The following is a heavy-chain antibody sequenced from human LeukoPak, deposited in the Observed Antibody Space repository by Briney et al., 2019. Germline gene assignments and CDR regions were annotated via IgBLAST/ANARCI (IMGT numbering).Heavy chain of an antibody. J-gene: IGHJ4*02. V-gene: IGHV3-49*05. CDR1: GFTFGDYA. D-gene: IGHD3-3*01. CDR3: SIQSRPGFFFDH. CDR2: IISKSYGGTT. Sequence: KSGGSLRLSCTASGFTFGDYAMSWFRQAPGKGLEWVGFIISKSYGGTTEYAASVKGRFTISRDDAKSIAYLQMSTLKTEDTALYYCSIQSRPGFFFDHWAREPWSPSPQ.